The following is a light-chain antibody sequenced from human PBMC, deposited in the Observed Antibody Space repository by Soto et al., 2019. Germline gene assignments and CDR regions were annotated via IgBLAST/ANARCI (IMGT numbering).Light chain of an antibody. CDR3: CSYAGNYIWV. J-gene: IGLJ2*01. V-gene: IGLV2-11*01. CDR1: SSDVGGYNY. Sequence: QSALTQPRSVSGSPGQSGTLSCTGTSSDVGGYNYVSWYQQHPGKAPKLMIYDVTKRPSGVPDRFSGSKSGNTASLTISGLQAEDEADYSCCSYAGNYIWVFGGGTKVTVL. CDR2: DVT.